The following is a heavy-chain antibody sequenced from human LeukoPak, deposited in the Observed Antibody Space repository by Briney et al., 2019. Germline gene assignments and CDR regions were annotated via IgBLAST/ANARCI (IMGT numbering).Heavy chain of an antibody. CDR3: ARDINWGQVDY. CDR2: ISWNSGSI. Sequence: GGSLRLSCAASGFTFDDYAMHWVRQAPGKGLEWVSGISWNSGSIGYADSVKGRFTISRDNAKNILYLQMNSLREDDTAVYYCARDINWGQVDYWGQGTLVTVSS. CDR1: GFTFDDYA. D-gene: IGHD7-27*01. V-gene: IGHV3-9*01. J-gene: IGHJ4*02.